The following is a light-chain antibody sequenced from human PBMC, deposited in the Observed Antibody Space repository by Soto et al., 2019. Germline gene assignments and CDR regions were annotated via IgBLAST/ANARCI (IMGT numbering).Light chain of an antibody. Sequence: VMTQSPGTLSLSPWESATLSCRASQTVSITYFAWYQQNTAQAPRLLLYGASRRATSILDRFSSSGACTKYTPTISRREHEDYSAYYCQQYGSLPPWTFGQGTKVDIK. J-gene: IGKJ1*01. CDR2: GAS. CDR3: QQYGSLPPWT. V-gene: IGKV3-20*01. CDR1: QTVSITY.